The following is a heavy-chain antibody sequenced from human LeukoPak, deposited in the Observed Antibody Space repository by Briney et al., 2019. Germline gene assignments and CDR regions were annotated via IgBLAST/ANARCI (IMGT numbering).Heavy chain of an antibody. D-gene: IGHD5-18*01. V-gene: IGHV3-11*01. CDR2: ISSSGSTI. CDR1: GFTFSDYY. Sequence: PGGSLRLSCAASGFTFSDYYMSWIRQAPGKGLEWVSYISSSGSTIYYADSVKGRFTISRDNAKNSLYLQMNSLRAEDTAVYYCARDGRGYSYGMGFYYYYYYMDVWGKGTTVTISS. CDR3: ARDGRGYSYGMGFYYYYYYMDV. J-gene: IGHJ6*03.